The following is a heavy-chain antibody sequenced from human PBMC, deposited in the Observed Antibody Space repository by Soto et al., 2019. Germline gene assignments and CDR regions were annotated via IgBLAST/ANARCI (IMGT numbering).Heavy chain of an antibody. Sequence: PSETLSLTWAVSGYSISSGYYWCLIRQPPGKGLECIGSIYHSGSTYYNPSLKSRVTISVDTSKNQFSLKLSSVTAADTAVYYCARDRRHHVPAAIFYYYYGMDVWGQGTTVTVSS. CDR2: IYHSGST. D-gene: IGHD2-2*01. CDR3: ARDRRHHVPAAIFYYYYGMDV. CDR1: GYSISSGYY. J-gene: IGHJ6*02. V-gene: IGHV4-38-2*02.